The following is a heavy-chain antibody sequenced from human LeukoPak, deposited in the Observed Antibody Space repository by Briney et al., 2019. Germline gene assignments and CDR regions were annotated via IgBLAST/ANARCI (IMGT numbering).Heavy chain of an antibody. CDR1: GYTLTELS. V-gene: IGHV1-24*01. CDR2: FDPEDGET. Sequence: ASVKVSCKVSGYTLTELSMHWVRQAPGKGLEWMGCFDPEDGETIYAQKFQGRVTMTEDTSTDTAYMELSSLRSEDTAVYYCASLVGATLSFDYWGQGTLVTVSS. J-gene: IGHJ4*02. D-gene: IGHD1-26*01. CDR3: ASLVGATLSFDY.